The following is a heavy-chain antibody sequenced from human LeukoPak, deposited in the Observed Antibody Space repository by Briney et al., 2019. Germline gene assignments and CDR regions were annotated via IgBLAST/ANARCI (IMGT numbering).Heavy chain of an antibody. V-gene: IGHV4-34*01. Sequence: TSETLSLTCGVSGDSFSGYYWVWIRQPPGKGLEWIGDINHRESTNYNPPLKSRVSLSVDTSKNQFSLRLTSVTAADTALYYCATRPAGTTWYGVFDYWSRGTLVTVSS. CDR3: ATRPAGTTWYGVFDY. CDR2: INHREST. J-gene: IGHJ4*02. CDR1: GDSFSGYY. D-gene: IGHD6-13*01.